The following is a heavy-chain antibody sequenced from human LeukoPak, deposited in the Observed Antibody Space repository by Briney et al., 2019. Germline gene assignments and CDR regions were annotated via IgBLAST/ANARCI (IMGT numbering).Heavy chain of an antibody. Sequence: GASVKVSCKASGGTFSSCAISWVRQAPGQGLEWMGGIIPIFGTANYAQKFQGRVTITADKSTSTAYMELSSLRSEDTAVYYCARGVRGDPDAFDIWGQGTMVTVSS. CDR2: IIPIFGTA. J-gene: IGHJ3*02. V-gene: IGHV1-69*06. CDR1: GGTFSSCA. D-gene: IGHD7-27*01. CDR3: ARGVRGDPDAFDI.